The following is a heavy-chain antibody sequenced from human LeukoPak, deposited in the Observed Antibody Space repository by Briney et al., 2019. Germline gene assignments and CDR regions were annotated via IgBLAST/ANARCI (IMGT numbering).Heavy chain of an antibody. CDR2: MNHSGST. CDR1: GGSFSGYY. CDR3: ARVRRVTAMVFGY. J-gene: IGHJ4*02. Sequence: SETLSLTCAVYGGSFSGYYWSWIRQPPGKGLEWIGEMNHSGSTNYNPSLKGRVTISVDTSKNQFSLKLSSVAAADTAVYYCARVRRVTAMVFGYWDQGTLVTVS. V-gene: IGHV4-34*01. D-gene: IGHD5-18*01.